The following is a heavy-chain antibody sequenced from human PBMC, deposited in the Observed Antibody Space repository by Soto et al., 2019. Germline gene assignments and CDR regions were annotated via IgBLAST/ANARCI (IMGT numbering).Heavy chain of an antibody. CDR1: GFTFSSYA. J-gene: IGHJ4*02. CDR2: ISYDGSNK. Sequence: AGGSLRLSCAASGFTFSSYAMHWVRQAPGKGLEWVAVISYDGSNKYYADSVKGRFTISRDNSKNTLYLQMNSLRAEDTAVYYCARGTISDTAMVYYFDYWGQGTLVTVSS. D-gene: IGHD5-18*01. V-gene: IGHV3-30-3*01. CDR3: ARGTISDTAMVYYFDY.